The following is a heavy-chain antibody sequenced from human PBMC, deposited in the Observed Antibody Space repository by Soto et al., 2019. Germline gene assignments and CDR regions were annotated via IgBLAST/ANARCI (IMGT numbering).Heavy chain of an antibody. Sequence: QVQLVQSGAEVKKPGASVKVSCKASGYTFTSYAMHWVRQAPGQRLEWMGWINAGNGNTKYSQKFQGRVTITRDTSASTAYMELSSLRSEDTAVYYCARVHSSSWSAFDYWGQGTLVTVYS. CDR2: INAGNGNT. J-gene: IGHJ4*02. D-gene: IGHD6-13*01. V-gene: IGHV1-3*01. CDR1: GYTFTSYA. CDR3: ARVHSSSWSAFDY.